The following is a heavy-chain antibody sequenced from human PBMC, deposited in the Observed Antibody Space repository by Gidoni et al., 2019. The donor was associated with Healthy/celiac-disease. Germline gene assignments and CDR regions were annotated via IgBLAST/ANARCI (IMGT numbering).Heavy chain of an antibody. CDR1: GFTFGDYA. CDR2: IRSKAYGGTT. CDR3: TRDPSSFRFLEWLGAFDI. V-gene: IGHV3-49*03. Sequence: EVQLVESGGGLVQPGRSLRLSCTASGFTFGDYAMSWFRQAPGKGLEWVGFIRSKAYGGTTEYAASVKGRFTISRDDSKSIAYLQMNSLKTEDTAVYYCTRDPSSFRFLEWLGAFDIWGQGTMVTVSS. J-gene: IGHJ3*02. D-gene: IGHD3-3*01.